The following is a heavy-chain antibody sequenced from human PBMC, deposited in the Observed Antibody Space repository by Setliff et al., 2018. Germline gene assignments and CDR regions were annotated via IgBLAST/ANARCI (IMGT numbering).Heavy chain of an antibody. Sequence: NPSETLSLTCAVYGGSFSGYYWSWIRQPPGKGLEWIGEINHSGSTNYNPSLKSRVTISVDTSKNQFSLKLSSVTAADTAVYYCARAVLRYFGGWFDPWGQGTLVTVSS. D-gene: IGHD3-9*01. J-gene: IGHJ5*02. V-gene: IGHV4-34*01. CDR3: ARAVLRYFGGWFDP. CDR2: INHSGST. CDR1: GGSFSGYY.